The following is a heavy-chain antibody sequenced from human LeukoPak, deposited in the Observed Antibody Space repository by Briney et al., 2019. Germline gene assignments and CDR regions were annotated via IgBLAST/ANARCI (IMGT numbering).Heavy chain of an antibody. V-gene: IGHV4-39*01. CDR1: GGSISSSSYY. D-gene: IGHD3-10*01. Sequence: SETLSLTCTVSGGSISSSSYYWGWIRQPPGKGLEWIGSIYYSGSTYYNPSLKSRVTISVDTSKNQFSLKLSSVTAADTAVYYCARQPWPAYYYGSGRISYWFDPWGQGTLVTVSS. J-gene: IGHJ5*02. CDR2: IYYSGST. CDR3: ARQPWPAYYYGSGRISYWFDP.